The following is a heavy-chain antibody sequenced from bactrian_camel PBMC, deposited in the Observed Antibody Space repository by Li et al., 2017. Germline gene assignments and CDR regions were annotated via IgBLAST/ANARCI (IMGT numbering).Heavy chain of an antibody. J-gene: IGHJ4*01. CDR2: IYTGGGST. CDR3: TKDSTDGGWASTY. V-gene: IGHV3S1*01. D-gene: IGHD7*01. Sequence: HVQLVESGGGSVQAGGSLRLACSASGYTYASACMGWSRQAPGKEREGVAAIYTGGGSTYYADSVKGRFTISKDNAKNTLYLHLNSLKTEDTAMYYCTKDSTDGGWASTYWGQGTQVTVS. CDR1: GYTYASAC.